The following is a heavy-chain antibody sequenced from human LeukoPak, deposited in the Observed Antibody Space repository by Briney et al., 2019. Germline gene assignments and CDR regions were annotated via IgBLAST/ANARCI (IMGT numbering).Heavy chain of an antibody. CDR2: IYGDGTT. CDR1: GFTFSNYV. V-gene: IGHV3-53*04. Sequence: GGSLRLSCTASGFTFSNYVMAWFRQAPGKGLEWVSLIYGDGTTDYADSVKGRFHISRHNSKNTLYLQMNSLRAEDTAVYYCARGIIYLDYWGQGTLVTVSS. D-gene: IGHD3-10*01. CDR3: ARGIIYLDY. J-gene: IGHJ4*02.